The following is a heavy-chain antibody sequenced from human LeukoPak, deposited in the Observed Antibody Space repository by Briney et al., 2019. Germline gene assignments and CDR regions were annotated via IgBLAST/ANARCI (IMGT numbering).Heavy chain of an antibody. CDR1: GFTFSSYD. CDR2: ISYDGSNK. CDR3: AKAPIPITMVRGVYFDY. J-gene: IGHJ4*02. Sequence: GGSLRLSCAASGFTFSSYDMHWVRQAPGKGLEWVAVISYDGSNKYYADPVKGRFTISRDNSKNTLYLQMNSLRAEDTAVYYCAKAPIPITMVRGVYFDYWGQGTLVTVSS. V-gene: IGHV3-30*18. D-gene: IGHD3-10*01.